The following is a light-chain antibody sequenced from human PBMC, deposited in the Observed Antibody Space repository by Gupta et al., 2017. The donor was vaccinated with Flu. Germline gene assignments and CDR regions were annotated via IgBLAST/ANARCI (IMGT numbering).Light chain of an antibody. CDR2: DAS. CDR3: QHYNNWPPS. Sequence: EIVMTQSPATLAASPGERVTLSCGASQSISNYLAWFQQKAGQAPRLLIYDASTRATGIPARCSGSGSGTEFTLTISSLQSEDFAVYYCQHYNNWPPSFGGGTKVEI. J-gene: IGKJ4*01. V-gene: IGKV3-15*01. CDR1: QSISNY.